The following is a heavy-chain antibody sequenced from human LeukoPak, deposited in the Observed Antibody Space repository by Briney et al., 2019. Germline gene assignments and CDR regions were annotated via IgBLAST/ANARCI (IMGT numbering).Heavy chain of an antibody. CDR2: TYYRSKWYH. CDR1: GDSVSSNSAA. D-gene: IGHD5-18*01. J-gene: IGHJ4*02. CDR3: ASTSNSALGLPYFDH. V-gene: IGHV6-1*01. Sequence: SQTLSLTSAISGDSVSSNSAACSCIRQSPSRGLEWLGRTYYRSKWYHDFAPSVKSRITINPNTSKNQFSLHMSSVTAADTAVYYCASTSNSALGLPYFDHWGQGSLVTVSS.